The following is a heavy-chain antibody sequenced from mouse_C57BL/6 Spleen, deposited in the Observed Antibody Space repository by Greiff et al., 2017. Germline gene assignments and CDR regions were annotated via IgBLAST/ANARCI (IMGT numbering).Heavy chain of an antibody. CDR2: IDPSDSYT. CDR3: ASLGFAY. J-gene: IGHJ3*01. V-gene: IGHV1-69*01. Sequence: QVQLQQPGAELVMPGASVKLSCKASGYTFTSYWMHWVKQRPGQGLEWIGEIDPSDSYTNYNQKFKGKSTLTVDKSSSTAYMQLGSLTSEDSAVYYCASLGFAYWGQGTLVTVSA. CDR1: GYTFTSYW.